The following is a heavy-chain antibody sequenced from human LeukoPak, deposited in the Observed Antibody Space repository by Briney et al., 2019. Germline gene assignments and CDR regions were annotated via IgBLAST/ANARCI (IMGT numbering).Heavy chain of an antibody. CDR2: ISHIGRT. CDR1: GDSFSSHY. J-gene: IGHJ3*02. V-gene: IGHV4-59*11. CDR3: ARDLVTVTKGFDI. D-gene: IGHD4-17*01. Sequence: SETLSLTCAVSGDSFSSHYWTWIRQSPGTGLEWIGYISHIGRTNYNPSLKSRVTISIDTSKNQSSLKLRSVTAADTAVYYCARDLVTVTKGFDIWGQGTMVSVSS.